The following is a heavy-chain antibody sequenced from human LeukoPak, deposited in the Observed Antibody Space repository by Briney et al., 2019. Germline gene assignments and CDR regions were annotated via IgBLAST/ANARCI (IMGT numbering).Heavy chain of an antibody. V-gene: IGHV3-9*01. D-gene: IGHD3-10*01. CDR1: GFTFDDYA. J-gene: IGHJ4*02. CDR3: AKDYGSGSYWPYFDY. CDR2: ISWNSGSI. Sequence: GRSLRLSCAASGFTFDDYAMHWVRHAPGKGLEWVSGISWNSGSIGYADSVKGRFTISRDNAKNSLYLQTNSLRAEDTALYYCAKDYGSGSYWPYFDYWGQGTLVTVSS.